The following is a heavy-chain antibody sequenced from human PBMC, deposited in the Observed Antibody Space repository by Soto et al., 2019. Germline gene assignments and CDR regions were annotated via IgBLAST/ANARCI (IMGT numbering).Heavy chain of an antibody. CDR2: ISSSGSTI. Sequence: QPGGSLRLSCAASGFTFSSYEMNWVRQAPGKGLEWVSYISSSGSTIYYADSVKGRFTISRDNAKNSLYLQMNSLRAEDTAVYYCARDSCLRSGGSSCYYYYGMDVWGQGTTVTVSS. V-gene: IGHV3-48*03. J-gene: IGHJ6*02. D-gene: IGHD2-15*01. CDR3: ARDSCLRSGGSSCYYYYGMDV. CDR1: GFTFSSYE.